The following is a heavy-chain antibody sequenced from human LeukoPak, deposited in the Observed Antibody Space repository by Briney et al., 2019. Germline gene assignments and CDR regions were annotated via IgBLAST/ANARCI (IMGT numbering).Heavy chain of an antibody. CDR3: ARQYDSYFYYYLDL. CDR2: LYHPDST. CDR1: GYPINNAYF. Sequence: SETLSLTCGVSGYPINNAYFWVWIRQPPGKGLEWIGSLYHPDSTYYNPSLKSRVTMSVDTSRNQFSLRLSFVTAADTAVYYCARQYDSYFYYYLDLWGTGTTVTVSS. J-gene: IGHJ6*03. V-gene: IGHV4-38-2*01. D-gene: IGHD2-2*01.